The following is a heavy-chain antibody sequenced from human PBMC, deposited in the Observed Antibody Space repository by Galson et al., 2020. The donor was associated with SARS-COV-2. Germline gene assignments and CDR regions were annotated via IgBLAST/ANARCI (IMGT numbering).Heavy chain of an antibody. V-gene: IGHV4-30-4*01. D-gene: IGHD3-9*01. J-gene: IGHJ6*02. CDR1: GGSISSGDYY. Sequence: SETLSLTCTVSGGSISSGDYYWSWIRQPPGKGLEWIGYIYYSGSTYYNPSLKSRVTISVDTSKNQFSLKLSSVTAADTAVYYCAREGVLRYFDWVRIRRGMDVWGQGTTVTVSS. CDR2: IYYSGST. CDR3: AREGVLRYFDWVRIRRGMDV.